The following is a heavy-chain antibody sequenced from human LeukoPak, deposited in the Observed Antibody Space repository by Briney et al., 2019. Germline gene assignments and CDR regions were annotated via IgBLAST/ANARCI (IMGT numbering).Heavy chain of an antibody. CDR1: GFTFSSYW. J-gene: IGHJ4*02. D-gene: IGHD5-24*01. V-gene: IGHV3-7*01. CDR3: AGAGGRDGYNILDY. Sequence: PGGSLRLSCAASGFTFSSYWMSWVRQAPGKGLEWVANIKQDGSEKYYVDSVKGRFTISRDNAKNSLYLQMNSLRAEDTAVYYCAGAGGRDGYNILDYWGQGTLVTVSS. CDR2: IKQDGSEK.